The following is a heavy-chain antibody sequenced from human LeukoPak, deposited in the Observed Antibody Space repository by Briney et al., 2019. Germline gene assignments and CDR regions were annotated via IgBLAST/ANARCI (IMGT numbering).Heavy chain of an antibody. Sequence: GGSLRLSCAASGFTVSSNYMSWVRQAPGKGLEWVSVIYSGGSTYYADSVKGRFTISRDNSKNTLYLQMNSLRAEDTVVYYCARAVSPWDAFDIWGQGTMVTVSS. CDR3: ARAVSPWDAFDI. CDR1: GFTVSSNY. V-gene: IGHV3-53*01. J-gene: IGHJ3*02. CDR2: IYSGGST.